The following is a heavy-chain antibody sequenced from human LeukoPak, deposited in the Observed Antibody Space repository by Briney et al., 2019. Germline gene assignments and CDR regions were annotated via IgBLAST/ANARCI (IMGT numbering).Heavy chain of an antibody. V-gene: IGHV4-31*03. D-gene: IGHD3-10*01. CDR1: GDSITSGGYY. CDR3: ARRSSGSYDGRFDP. J-gene: IGHJ5*02. CDR2: IYHSGST. Sequence: SETLSLTCTVSGDSITSGGYYWSWIRQLPGKGLEWIGYIYHSGSTYYNPSFESRLTISIDTSKNQFSLALTSVTAADTAVYYCARRSSGSYDGRFDPWGLGTLVTVSS.